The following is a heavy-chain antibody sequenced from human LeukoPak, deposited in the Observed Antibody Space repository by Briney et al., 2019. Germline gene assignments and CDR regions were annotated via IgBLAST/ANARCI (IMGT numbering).Heavy chain of an antibody. Sequence: PSETLSLTCTVSGGSISRYYWSWIRQPAGKGLEWIGRIYTSGSTNYNPSLKSRVTMSVDTSKNQFSLKLSSVTAADTAVYYCAREYDSGIYHRDYWGQGTLVTVSS. J-gene: IGHJ4*02. CDR1: GGSISRYY. D-gene: IGHD1-26*01. CDR3: AREYDSGIYHRDY. V-gene: IGHV4-4*07. CDR2: IYTSGST.